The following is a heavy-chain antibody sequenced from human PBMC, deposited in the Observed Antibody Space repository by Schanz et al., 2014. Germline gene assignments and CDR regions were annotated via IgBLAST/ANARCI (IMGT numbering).Heavy chain of an antibody. CDR3: ARDRRRYCSTASCLHDNWFDP. CDR1: GYNITSND. J-gene: IGHJ5*02. V-gene: IGHV1-18*01. D-gene: IGHD2-2*01. Sequence: QVQLVQSGAEVKKPGASVKVSCKASGYNITSNDVTWVRQAPGQGLEWMGWISAYTNNTNYAQKVQGRVTMTTDTSTGTAYMELRSLRSDDTAVYYCARDRRRYCSTASCLHDNWFDPWGQGTLVIVSS. CDR2: ISAYTNNT.